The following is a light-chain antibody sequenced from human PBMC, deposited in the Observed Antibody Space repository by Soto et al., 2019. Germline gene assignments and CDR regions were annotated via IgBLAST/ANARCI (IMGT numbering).Light chain of an antibody. V-gene: IGLV1-44*01. J-gene: IGLJ2*01. Sequence: QSVLTQPPSASATPGQRVTISCSGSSSNIGGNHVTWYQKLPGMAPKLLIHSNDQRPSGVPDRFSGSKSDTAGSLVISGLQSEDEADYYCASWDDSLNGVLFGGGTKLTVL. CDR2: SND. CDR3: ASWDDSLNGVL. CDR1: SSNIGGNH.